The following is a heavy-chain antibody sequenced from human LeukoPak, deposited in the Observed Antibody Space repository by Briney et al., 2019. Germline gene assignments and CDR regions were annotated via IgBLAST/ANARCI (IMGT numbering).Heavy chain of an antibody. J-gene: IGHJ4*02. Sequence: GGSLRLSCAASGFTVSNRYMNWVRQAPGKGLEWVSLIYSGGGTYYADSVKGRFTISRDNSKSTLYLQMNSLGAEDTAVYYCARNYYDSSAYYYFDYWGQGNLVTVSS. CDR2: IYSGGGT. V-gene: IGHV3-66*01. CDR3: ARNYYDSSAYYYFDY. CDR1: GFTVSNRY. D-gene: IGHD3-22*01.